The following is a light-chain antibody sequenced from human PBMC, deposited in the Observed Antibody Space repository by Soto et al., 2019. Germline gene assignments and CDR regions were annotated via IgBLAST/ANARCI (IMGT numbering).Light chain of an antibody. V-gene: IGLV1-44*01. Sequence: QPVLTQPPSASGTPGQRVTISCSGSSSNIGSNTVNWYQQLPGTAPKLLIYSNNQRPSGVPDRFSGSKSGTSASLAISGLQYEDEADYYCAAWDDSLHGYVFGTGTKLTVL. CDR2: SNN. CDR1: SSNIGSNT. CDR3: AAWDDSLHGYV. J-gene: IGLJ1*01.